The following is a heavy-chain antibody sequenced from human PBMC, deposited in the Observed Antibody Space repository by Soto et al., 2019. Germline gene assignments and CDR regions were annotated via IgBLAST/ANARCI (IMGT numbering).Heavy chain of an antibody. Sequence: HPGGSLRLSCAASGFTFSSYAMSWVRQAPGKGLEWVSAISGSGGSTYYADSVKGRFTISRDNSKNTLYLQMNSLRAEDTAVYYCGGADMYYDFWSGYSVPSYYYYYGMDVWGQGTTVTVSS. CDR2: ISGSGGST. J-gene: IGHJ6*02. D-gene: IGHD3-3*01. CDR1: GFTFSSYA. CDR3: GGADMYYDFWSGYSVPSYYYYYGMDV. V-gene: IGHV3-23*01.